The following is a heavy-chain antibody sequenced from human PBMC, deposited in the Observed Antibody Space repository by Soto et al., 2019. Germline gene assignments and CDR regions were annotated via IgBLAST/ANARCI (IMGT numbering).Heavy chain of an antibody. J-gene: IGHJ5*02. CDR3: ARAGMAPRHNNCFDP. CDR1: GFTFSSYS. V-gene: IGHV3-21*01. D-gene: IGHD2-8*01. CDR2: ISSSSSYI. Sequence: GGSLRLSCAASGFTFSSYSMNWVRQAPGKGLEWVSSISSSSSYIYYADSVKGRFTISRDNAKNSLYLQMNSLRAEDTAVYYCARAGMAPRHNNCFDPWGQGTLVTVSS.